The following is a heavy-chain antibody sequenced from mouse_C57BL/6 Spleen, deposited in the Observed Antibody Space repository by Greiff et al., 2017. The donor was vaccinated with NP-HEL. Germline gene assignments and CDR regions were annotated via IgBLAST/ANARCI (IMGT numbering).Heavy chain of an antibody. J-gene: IGHJ3*01. CDR3: ARWDGGFAY. V-gene: IGHV1-26*01. CDR1: GYTFTDYY. D-gene: IGHD2-3*01. Sequence: EVQLQQSGPELVKPGASVKISCKASGYTFTDYYMNWVKQSHGKSLEWIGDINPNNGGTSYNQKFKGKATLTVDKSSSTAYMELRSLTSEDSAVYYCARWDGGFAYWGQGTLVTVSA. CDR2: INPNNGGT.